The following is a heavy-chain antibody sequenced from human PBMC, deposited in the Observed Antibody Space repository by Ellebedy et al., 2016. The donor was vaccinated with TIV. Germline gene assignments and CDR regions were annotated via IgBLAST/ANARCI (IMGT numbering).Heavy chain of an antibody. D-gene: IGHD4-17*01. Sequence: GGSLRLSFAASGFSFRSYWNSGVRQAPGRRMEWVASIRQDRGDKYYVDSVKGRFTISRDNAKSSLYLQMNTVRAEDTAVYYCASDGSYGDHLSPAHAFVFWGQGTTVPVSS. CDR3: ASDGSYGDHLSPAHAFVF. J-gene: IGHJ3*01. CDR2: IRQDRGDK. V-gene: IGHV3-7*01. CDR1: GFSFRSYW.